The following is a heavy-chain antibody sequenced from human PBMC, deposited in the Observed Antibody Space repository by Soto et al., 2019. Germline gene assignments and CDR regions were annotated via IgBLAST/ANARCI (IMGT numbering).Heavy chain of an antibody. CDR2: IYHSGST. CDR3: ARQGFGPLHGLVDV. V-gene: IGHV4-4*02. D-gene: IGHD3-10*01. J-gene: IGHJ6*02. Sequence: SVPLSVTCGVSGGSIGSSNWWSWVRQPPGKGLEWIGEIYHSGSTNYNPSLKSRVTISVDKSKNQFSLKVTSVTATDTAVYYCARQGFGPLHGLVDVWGQGTTVTVSS. CDR1: GGSIGSSNW.